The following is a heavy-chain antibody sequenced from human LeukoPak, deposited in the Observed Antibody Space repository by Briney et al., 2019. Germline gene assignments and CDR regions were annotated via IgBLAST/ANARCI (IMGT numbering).Heavy chain of an antibody. Sequence: PVGSLRLSCAASGFTFSSYAMSWVRQAPGKGLEWVSGISGSGGSTYYTASVKGRFTISRDNSKNTLYLQMNSLRAEDTAVYYCAKDLQAGIAVAGKYFQHWGQGTLVTVSS. J-gene: IGHJ1*01. CDR2: ISGSGGST. CDR1: GFTFSSYA. V-gene: IGHV3-23*01. CDR3: AKDLQAGIAVAGKYFQH. D-gene: IGHD6-19*01.